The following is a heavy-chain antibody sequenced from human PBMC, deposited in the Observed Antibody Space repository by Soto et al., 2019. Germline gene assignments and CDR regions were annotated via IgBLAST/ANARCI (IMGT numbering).Heavy chain of an antibody. V-gene: IGHV1-46*03. CDR2: INPRSGDT. J-gene: IGHJ5*02. Sequence: QVHLVQSGAEVRMPGASVKVSCKASGYTFTDYFMHWVRQAPGQGLEWMVIINPRSGDTGYAQKCEGRVIMTTDTATSTVYRELSGLTSEDTAIYYCARRDCYNSICFSTWFDPWGQGTLVTVSS. CDR3: ARRDCYNSICFSTWFDP. D-gene: IGHD6-13*01. CDR1: GYTFTDYF.